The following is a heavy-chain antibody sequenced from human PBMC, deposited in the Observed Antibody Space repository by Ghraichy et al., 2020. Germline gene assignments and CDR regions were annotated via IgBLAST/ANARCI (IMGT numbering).Heavy chain of an antibody. CDR1: GFTFSSYA. Sequence: GGSLRLSCAASGFTFSSYAMSWVRQAPGKGLEWVSAISGSGGSTYYADSVKGRFTISRDNSKNTLYLQMNSLRAEDTAVYYCAKDLPHCSSTSCRKGDDAFDIWGQGTMVTVSS. D-gene: IGHD2-2*01. V-gene: IGHV3-23*01. J-gene: IGHJ3*02. CDR3: AKDLPHCSSTSCRKGDDAFDI. CDR2: ISGSGGST.